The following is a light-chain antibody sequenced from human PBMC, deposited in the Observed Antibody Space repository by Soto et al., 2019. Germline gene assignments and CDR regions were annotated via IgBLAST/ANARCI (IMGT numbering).Light chain of an antibody. Sequence: DIQMTQSPSTLSASVGDRVTITCRASQSISSWLAWYQQKPGKAPKLLIYKAFSLESGVPSRLSGSGSGTEFTLTITRLQPDDYATYYCQQYNSLWTFGQGTKVEIK. V-gene: IGKV1-5*03. J-gene: IGKJ1*01. CDR2: KAF. CDR3: QQYNSLWT. CDR1: QSISSW.